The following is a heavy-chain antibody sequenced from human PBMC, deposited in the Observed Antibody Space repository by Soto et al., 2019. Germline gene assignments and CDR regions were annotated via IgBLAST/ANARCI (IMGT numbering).Heavy chain of an antibody. J-gene: IGHJ5*02. Sequence: QITLKESGPTLVKPTQTLTLTCTFSGFSLSTSGVGVGWIRQPPGKALEWLALIYWDDDKRYSPSLKSRLTITKDTSKNQVVLTMTNIDPVDTATYSCAHDANTDPIAVAGNWFDPWGQGTLVTVSS. CDR3: AHDANTDPIAVAGNWFDP. V-gene: IGHV2-5*02. CDR2: IYWDDDK. D-gene: IGHD6-19*01. CDR1: GFSLSTSGVG.